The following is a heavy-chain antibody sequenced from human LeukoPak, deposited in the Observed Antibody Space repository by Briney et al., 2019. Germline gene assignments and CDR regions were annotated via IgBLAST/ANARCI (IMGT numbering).Heavy chain of an antibody. CDR1: GFTVSSNY. V-gene: IGHV3-53*01. CDR3: AKTLGLRMEPADY. D-gene: IGHD3-16*01. J-gene: IGHJ4*02. Sequence: GGSLRLSCAASGFTVSSNYMSWVRQAPGKGLEWVSVIYSGGSTYYADSVKGRFIISRDNSKNTLYLQLNSLRAEDTAIYYCAKTLGLRMEPADYWGQGTLVTVSS. CDR2: IYSGGST.